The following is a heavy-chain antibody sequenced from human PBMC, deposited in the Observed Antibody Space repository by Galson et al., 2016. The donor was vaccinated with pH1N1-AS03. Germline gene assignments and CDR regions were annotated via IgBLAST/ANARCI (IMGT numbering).Heavy chain of an antibody. CDR3: ARQGQWLVEHYYYGMDV. J-gene: IGHJ6*02. D-gene: IGHD6-19*01. V-gene: IGHV4-30-4*01. Sequence: LSLTCTFSGGSISSGGYYWSWIRQHPGKGLEWIGSIYCSESTFYNRSLKSPVTISVDTSKNQLSLRLKSLTAADTAVYYCARQGQWLVEHYYYGMDVWGHGTTVTVSS. CDR1: GGSISSGGYY. CDR2: IYCSEST.